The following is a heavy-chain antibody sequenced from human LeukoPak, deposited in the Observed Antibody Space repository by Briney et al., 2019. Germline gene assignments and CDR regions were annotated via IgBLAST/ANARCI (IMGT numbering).Heavy chain of an antibody. J-gene: IGHJ4*02. Sequence: PSETLSLTCTVSGGSISSYYWSWIRQPPGKGLEWIGYIYYSGSTDYNPSLKSRITISVDTSKNQFSLKLSSVTAADTAVYYCARDGNGDYLFDYWGQGTLVTVSS. CDR1: GGSISSYY. CDR3: ARDGNGDYLFDY. D-gene: IGHD4-17*01. V-gene: IGHV4-59*12. CDR2: IYYSGST.